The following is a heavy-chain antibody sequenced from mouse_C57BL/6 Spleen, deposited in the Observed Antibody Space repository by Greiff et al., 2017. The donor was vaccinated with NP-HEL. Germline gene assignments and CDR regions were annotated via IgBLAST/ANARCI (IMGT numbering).Heavy chain of an antibody. CDR3: ARPMDSGWSPAMDY. CDR1: GYTFTDYY. Sequence: EVQLQQSGPELVKPGASVKISCKASGYTFTDYYMNWVKQSHGKSLEWIGDINPNNGGTSYNQKFKGKATLTVDKSSSTAYMELRSLTSEDSAVYYCARPMDSGWSPAMDYWGQGTSVTVSS. J-gene: IGHJ4*01. CDR2: INPNNGGT. D-gene: IGHD2-3*01. V-gene: IGHV1-26*01.